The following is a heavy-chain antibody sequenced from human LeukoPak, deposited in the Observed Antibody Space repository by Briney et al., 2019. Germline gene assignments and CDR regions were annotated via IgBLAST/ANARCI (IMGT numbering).Heavy chain of an antibody. D-gene: IGHD3-3*01. CDR3: ARKGPGRFGWSDP. CDR2: TSSSGSTI. CDR1: GFTFSSYE. J-gene: IGHJ5*02. V-gene: IGHV3-48*03. Sequence: GGSLRLSCAASGFTFSSYEMNWVRQAPGKGLEWVSYTSSSGSTIYYADSVKGRFTISRDNAKNSLYLQMNSLRAEDTAVYYCARKGPGRFGWSDPWGQGTLDTVSS.